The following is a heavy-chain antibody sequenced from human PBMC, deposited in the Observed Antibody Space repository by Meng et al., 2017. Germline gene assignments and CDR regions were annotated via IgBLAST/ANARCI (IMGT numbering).Heavy chain of an antibody. CDR2: IYHSGST. D-gene: IGHD6-13*01. Sequence: VWRAELGPGPVKASGTLSPPSAASGGSISSSNWWSWVRQPPGKGLEWIGEIYHSGSTNYNPSLKSRVTISVDKSKNQFSLKLSSVTAADTAVYYCARRGIAAAGNNWFDPWGQGTLVTVSS. CDR1: GGSISSSNW. J-gene: IGHJ5*02. V-gene: IGHV4-4*02. CDR3: ARRGIAAAGNNWFDP.